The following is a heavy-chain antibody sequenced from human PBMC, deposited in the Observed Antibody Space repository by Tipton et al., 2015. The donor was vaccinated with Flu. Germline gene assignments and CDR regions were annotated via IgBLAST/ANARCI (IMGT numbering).Heavy chain of an antibody. V-gene: IGHV4-31*03. CDR3: ARDFHPTSNWFDP. J-gene: IGHJ5*02. CDR1: GASISSSGYY. CDR2: ISDSGKT. Sequence: TLSLTCSVSGASISSSGYYWTRIRQQPGMGLEWMGYISDSGKTYYNPSLNSRVTISLDTSKNQFSLRMNSVTAADSAVYYCARDFHPTSNWFDPWGQGTLVTVSS.